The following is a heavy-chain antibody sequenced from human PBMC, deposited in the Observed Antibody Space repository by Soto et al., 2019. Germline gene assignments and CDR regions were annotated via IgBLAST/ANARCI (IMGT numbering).Heavy chain of an antibody. J-gene: IGHJ6*02. CDR2: ISAYNGDT. D-gene: IGHD6-13*01. CDR3: GREGSWPYYYYGMDV. V-gene: IGHV1-18*01. CDR1: GYTFTTYG. Sequence: QVQLVQSGDEVKKPGASVKVSCKASGYTFTTYGISWVRQAPGQGLEWMGWISAYNGDTKYAQNVQDRVSMTTDTPTSTAYMELRSLRSDDTAVYYCGREGSWPYYYYGMDVWGQGTTVTVSS.